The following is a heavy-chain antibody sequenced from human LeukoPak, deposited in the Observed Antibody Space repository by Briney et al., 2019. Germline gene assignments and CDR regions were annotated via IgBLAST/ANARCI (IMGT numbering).Heavy chain of an antibody. D-gene: IGHD5-12*01. Sequence: SETLSLTCTVSDGSISGYYWSWIRQSPGKGLEWIAYIFYSGSTNYNPSLTSRVTISLDTSKKQFSLKLTSVTAADTAIYYCARRRGYEFDYWGQGTLVTVSS. CDR2: IFYSGST. V-gene: IGHV4-59*08. CDR3: ARRRGYEFDY. J-gene: IGHJ4*02. CDR1: DGSISGYY.